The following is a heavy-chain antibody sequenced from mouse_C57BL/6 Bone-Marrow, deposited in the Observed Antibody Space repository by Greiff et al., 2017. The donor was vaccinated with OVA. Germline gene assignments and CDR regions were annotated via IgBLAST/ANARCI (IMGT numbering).Heavy chain of an antibody. CDR1: GYAFTNYL. J-gene: IGHJ4*01. CDR3: AISDGSSSYAMDY. V-gene: IGHV1-54*01. Sequence: VKLQQSGAELVRPGTSVKVSCKASGYAFTNYLIEWVKQRPGQGLEWIGVINPGSGGTNYNEKFKGKATLTADKSSSTAYMQLSSLTSEDSAVYFCAISDGSSSYAMDYWGQGTSVTVSS. CDR2: INPGSGGT. D-gene: IGHD1-1*01.